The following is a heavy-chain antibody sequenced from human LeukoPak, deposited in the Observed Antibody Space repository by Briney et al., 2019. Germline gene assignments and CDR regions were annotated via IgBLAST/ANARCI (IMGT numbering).Heavy chain of an antibody. V-gene: IGHV1-18*01. CDR3: ARDIGNCGGDCYSRPDY. D-gene: IGHD2-21*01. Sequence: ASVKVSCKASGYTFTSYGISWVGQAPGQGREGMGWISAYNGKKNYAQKLQGRVTMTTDTSTSTAYMELRSLRSDDTAVYYCARDIGNCGGDCYSRPDYWGQGTLVTVSS. CDR2: ISAYNGKK. J-gene: IGHJ4*02. CDR1: GYTFTSYG.